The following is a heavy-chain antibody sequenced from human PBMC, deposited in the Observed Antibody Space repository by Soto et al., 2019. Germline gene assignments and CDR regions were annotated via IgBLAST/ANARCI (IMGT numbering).Heavy chain of an antibody. D-gene: IGHD4-17*01. J-gene: IGHJ4*02. Sequence: SGPTLVNPTETLTLTCSFSGFSLSTSGVGVGWIRQPPGKALEWLALIYWDDDKRYSPSLKRRLTITKDTSKNQVVLTMTKMDPVDTATYYCARNLRSDYWGQGTLVTV. V-gene: IGHV2-5*02. CDR1: GFSLSTSGVG. CDR2: IYWDDDK. CDR3: ARNLRSDY.